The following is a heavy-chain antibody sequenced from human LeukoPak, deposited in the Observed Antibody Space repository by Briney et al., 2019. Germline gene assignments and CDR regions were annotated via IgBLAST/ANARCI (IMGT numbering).Heavy chain of an antibody. CDR2: MNPNSGNT. V-gene: IGHV1-8*03. D-gene: IGHD5-12*01. Sequence: ASVKVSCKASGYTFTSYDINWVRQAPGQGLEWMGWMNPNSGNTAYAQKFQGRVTITRNTSISTAYMELSNLRSEDTAVYYCARGVATSGAFDIWGQGTMVTVSS. CDR3: ARGVATSGAFDI. J-gene: IGHJ3*02. CDR1: GYTFTSYD.